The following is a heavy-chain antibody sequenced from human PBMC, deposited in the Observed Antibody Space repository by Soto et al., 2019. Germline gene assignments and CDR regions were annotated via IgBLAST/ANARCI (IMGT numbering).Heavy chain of an antibody. CDR1: GFSLSTSGVG. J-gene: IGHJ4*02. Sequence: QITLKESGPTLVKPTQTLTLTCTFSGFSLSTSGVGVGWIRQPPGKALEWLALIYRDDDKRYSPSLKSKLTITKDTSKNRVVLTMTNMDPVDTATYYCAHYRVVYKYRGQGTLVTVSS. V-gene: IGHV2-5*02. CDR3: AHYRVVYKY. CDR2: IYRDDDK. D-gene: IGHD2-15*01.